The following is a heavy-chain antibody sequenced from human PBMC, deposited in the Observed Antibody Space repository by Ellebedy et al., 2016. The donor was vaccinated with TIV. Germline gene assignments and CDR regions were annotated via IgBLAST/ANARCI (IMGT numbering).Heavy chain of an antibody. V-gene: IGHV3-23*01. CDR2: IGGWGGDI. CDR3: ARESRPEKATITEYGY. D-gene: IGHD5-24*01. J-gene: IGHJ4*02. CDR1: GFTFDSYA. Sequence: PGGSLRLSCAASGFTFDSYAMSWVRQAPGKGMGWVARIGGWGGDIFYADSVKGRFTISRDNSKNTLYLQMNSLRDEDTAVYYGARESRPEKATITEYGYWGQGTLVTVSS.